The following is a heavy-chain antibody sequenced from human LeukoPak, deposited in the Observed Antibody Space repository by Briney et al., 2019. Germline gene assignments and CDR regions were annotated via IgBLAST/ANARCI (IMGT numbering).Heavy chain of an antibody. D-gene: IGHD5-18*01. Sequence: PGGSLRLSCAASDFTFSSYDIHWVRQAPGKGLEWVAVISPDGNNRYYADSVKGRFTISRDNSKNTLYLQMNRLRVEDTVVYYCACQWIQLWGGIWGQGTMVTVSS. J-gene: IGHJ3*02. CDR1: DFTFSSYD. CDR3: ACQWIQLWGGI. V-gene: IGHV3-30*03. CDR2: ISPDGNNR.